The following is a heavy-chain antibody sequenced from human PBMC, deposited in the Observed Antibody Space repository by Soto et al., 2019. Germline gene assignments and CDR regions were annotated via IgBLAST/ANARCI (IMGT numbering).Heavy chain of an antibody. CDR1: GGTFSSYT. J-gene: IGHJ5*02. D-gene: IGHD3-3*01. CDR3: ARGFSYYDFPQTGWFDP. CDR2: IIPILGIA. Sequence: ASVKVSCKASGGTFSSYTISWVRQAPGQGLEWMGRIIPILGIANYAQKFQGRVTITADKSTSTAYMELSSLRSEDTAVYYCARGFSYYDFPQTGWFDPWGQGTLVTVSS. V-gene: IGHV1-69*02.